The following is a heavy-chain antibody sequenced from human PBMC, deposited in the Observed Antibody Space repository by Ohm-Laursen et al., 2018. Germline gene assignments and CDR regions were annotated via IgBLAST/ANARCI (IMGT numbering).Heavy chain of an antibody. CDR2: IYYSGST. J-gene: IGHJ4*02. D-gene: IGHD6-19*01. CDR1: GGSITSFY. CDR3: ARGFSGWWGRIDY. V-gene: IGHV4-59*12. Sequence: TLSLTCTVSGGSITSFYWSWIRQSPGKGLEWIGYIYYSGSTNYNPSLKSRVTISVDTSKNQFSLKLSSVTAADTAVYYCARGFSGWWGRIDYWGQGILVTVYS.